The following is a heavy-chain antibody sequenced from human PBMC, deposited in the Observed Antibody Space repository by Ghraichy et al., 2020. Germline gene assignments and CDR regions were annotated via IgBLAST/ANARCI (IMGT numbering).Heavy chain of an antibody. V-gene: IGHV3-53*01. CDR3: ARAHSSGRYAPRGHYYGMDV. J-gene: IGHJ6*02. CDR2: IYSGGST. Sequence: GGSLRLSCAASGFTVSSNYMSWVRQAPGKGLEWVSVIYSGGSTYYADSVKGRFTISRDNSKNTLYLQMNSLRAEDTAVYYCARAHSSGRYAPRGHYYGMDVWGQGTTVTVSS. D-gene: IGHD3-22*01. CDR1: GFTVSSNY.